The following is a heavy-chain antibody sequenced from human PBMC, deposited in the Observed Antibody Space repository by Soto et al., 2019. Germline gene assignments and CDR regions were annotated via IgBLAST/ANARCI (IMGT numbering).Heavy chain of an antibody. Sequence: QVQLVESGGGVVQPGRSLRLSCAASGFTFRNYGMHWVRQAPGKGLEWVAVIWYDGSNTYYADSVKGRFTISRDNSKNTLHLQMNGLRAEDTAVYYCTRDVSSRYFDLWAVAPWSLSPQ. CDR1: GFTFRNYG. CDR2: IWYDGSNT. J-gene: IGHJ2*01. V-gene: IGHV3-33*01. CDR3: TRDVSSRYFDL.